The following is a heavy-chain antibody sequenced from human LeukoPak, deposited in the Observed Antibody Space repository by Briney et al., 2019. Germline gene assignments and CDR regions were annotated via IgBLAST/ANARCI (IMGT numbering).Heavy chain of an antibody. Sequence: TGGSLRLSCAASGFTFSSYSMNWVRQAPGKGLEWVSSISSRSSYIYYADSVKGRFTISRDNAKNSLYLQMNSLRAEDTAVYYCARGRYYGSGKESMDVWGQGTTVTVSS. CDR2: ISSRSSYI. CDR3: ARGRYYGSGKESMDV. V-gene: IGHV3-21*01. CDR1: GFTFSSYS. D-gene: IGHD3-10*01. J-gene: IGHJ6*02.